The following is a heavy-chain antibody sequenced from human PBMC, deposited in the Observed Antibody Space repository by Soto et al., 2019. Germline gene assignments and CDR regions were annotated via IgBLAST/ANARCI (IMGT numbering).Heavy chain of an antibody. CDR3: AKPRPYYYYYMDV. CDR2: ISYDGSNK. CDR1: GFTLSSYG. Sequence: GGSLRLSCAASGFTLSSYGMHWVRQAPGKGLEWVAVISYDGSNKYYADSVKGRFTISRDNSKNTLYLQMNSLRAEDTAVYYCAKPRPYYYYYMDVWGKGTTVTVSS. D-gene: IGHD6-6*01. V-gene: IGHV3-30*18. J-gene: IGHJ6*03.